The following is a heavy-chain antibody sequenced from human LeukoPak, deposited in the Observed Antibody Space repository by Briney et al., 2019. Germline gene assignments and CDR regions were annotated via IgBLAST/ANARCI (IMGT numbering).Heavy chain of an antibody. Sequence: GGSLRLSCAASGFTFDDYAMRWVRQAPGKGLEWVSGISWNSGSIGYADSVKGRFTISRDNAKNSLYLQMNSLRAEDTALYYCATLTTTSAVTFDYWGQGTLVTVSS. J-gene: IGHJ4*02. V-gene: IGHV3-9*01. D-gene: IGHD4-17*01. CDR2: ISWNSGSI. CDR3: ATLTTTSAVTFDY. CDR1: GFTFDDYA.